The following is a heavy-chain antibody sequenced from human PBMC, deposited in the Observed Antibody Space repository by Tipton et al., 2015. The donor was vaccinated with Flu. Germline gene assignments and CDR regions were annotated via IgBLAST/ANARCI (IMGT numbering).Heavy chain of an antibody. CDR1: GYTFTTYG. CDR2: ISAYNRDT. J-gene: IGHJ5*02. V-gene: IGHV1-18*01. Sequence: QVQLVQSGAEVKRPGASVKVSCKASGYTFTTYGIAWVRQAPGQGLEWMGWISAYNRDTKYGQKFQGRVTMTTDTWTSTVYMELRSLRADDTAVYYCAGDRGSGRYLREWFHPWGQGTLVTVSS. CDR3: AGDRGSGRYLREWFHP. D-gene: IGHD1-26*01.